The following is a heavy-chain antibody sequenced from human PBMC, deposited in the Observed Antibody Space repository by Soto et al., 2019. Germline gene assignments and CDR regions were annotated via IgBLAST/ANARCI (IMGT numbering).Heavy chain of an antibody. J-gene: IGHJ2*01. V-gene: IGHV3-23*01. CDR1: GFTFSSYA. D-gene: IGHD6-6*01. CDR2: ISGSGGST. Sequence: GGSLRLSCAASGFTFSSYAMSWVRQAPGKGLEWVSAISGSGGSTYYADSVKGRFTISRDNSKNTLYLQMNSLRAEDTAVYYCATTPHRSSIHWYFDLWDRGTLVTVS. CDR3: ATTPHRSSIHWYFDL.